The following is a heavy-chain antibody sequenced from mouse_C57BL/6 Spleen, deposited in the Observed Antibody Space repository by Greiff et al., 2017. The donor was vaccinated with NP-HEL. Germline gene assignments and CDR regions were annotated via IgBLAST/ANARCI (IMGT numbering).Heavy chain of an antibody. CDR2: ISSGGDYI. CDR3: TRDRDYYGSSYDSYARDY. D-gene: IGHD1-1*01. J-gene: IGHJ4*01. Sequence: EVQVVQSGEGLVKPGGSLKLSCAASGFTFSSYAMSWVRQTPEKRLEWVAYISSGGDYIYYADTVKGRSTISSDNARNTLYLQMSSLKSEDTAMYYCTRDRDYYGSSYDSYARDYWGQGTSVTVSS. CDR1: GFTFSSYA. V-gene: IGHV5-9-1*02.